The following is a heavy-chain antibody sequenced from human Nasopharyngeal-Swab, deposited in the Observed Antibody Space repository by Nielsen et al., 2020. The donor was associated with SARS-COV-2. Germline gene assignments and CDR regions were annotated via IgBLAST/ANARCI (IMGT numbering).Heavy chain of an antibody. CDR2: ISGSGGST. Sequence: GGSLRLSCAASGFTFSSYAMSWVRQAPGKGLEWVSAISGSGGSTYYADSVKGRFTISRDNSKNTLYLQMNSLRAEDTAVYYCANTGTTRYHYYGMDVWCQGTTVTVSS. D-gene: IGHD1-1*01. J-gene: IGHJ6*02. CDR3: ANTGTTRYHYYGMDV. V-gene: IGHV3-23*01. CDR1: GFTFSSYA.